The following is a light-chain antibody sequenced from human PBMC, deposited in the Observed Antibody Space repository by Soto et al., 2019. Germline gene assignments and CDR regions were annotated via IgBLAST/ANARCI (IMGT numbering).Light chain of an antibody. CDR2: LNSDGSH. CDR1: SGHSNYA. CDR3: QTWVTGIHI. V-gene: IGLV4-69*01. J-gene: IGLJ2*01. Sequence: QSVLTQSPSASASLGASVKLTCTLSSGHSNYAIAWHQQQPEKGPRFLMKLNSDGSHSKGDGIPERFSGSSSGAERYLTISTLQSEDEADYYCQTWVTGIHIFGGGTQPTVL.